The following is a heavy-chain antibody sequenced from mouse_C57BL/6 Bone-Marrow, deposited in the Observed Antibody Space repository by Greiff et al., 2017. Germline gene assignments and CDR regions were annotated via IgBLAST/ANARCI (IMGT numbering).Heavy chain of an antibody. J-gene: IGHJ4*01. Sequence: QVQLQQPGAELVTPGASVKLSCKASGYTFTSYWMQWVKQRPGQGLEWIGEIDPSDSYTNYNQKFKGKATLTVDTSSSTAYMQLSSLTSEDSAVYYCARLYGRAMDYWGQGTSVTVSS. CDR3: ARLYGRAMDY. CDR1: GYTFTSYW. CDR2: IDPSDSYT. D-gene: IGHD1-1*01. V-gene: IGHV1-50*01.